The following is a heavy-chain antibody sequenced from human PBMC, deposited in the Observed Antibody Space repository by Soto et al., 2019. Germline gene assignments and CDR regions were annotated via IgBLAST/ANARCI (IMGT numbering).Heavy chain of an antibody. CDR3: AKQWLADSWFDP. CDR1: GASISSSNW. D-gene: IGHD6-19*01. V-gene: IGHV4-4*02. Sequence: SETLSLTCTVSGASISSSNWWNWVRQPPGKGLEWIGEVSHTGSTNYNPSLKSRLIISIDKSKNQFSVHLTSVTAADTAVYYCAKQWLADSWFDPWGQGTLVTVSS. J-gene: IGHJ5*02. CDR2: VSHTGST.